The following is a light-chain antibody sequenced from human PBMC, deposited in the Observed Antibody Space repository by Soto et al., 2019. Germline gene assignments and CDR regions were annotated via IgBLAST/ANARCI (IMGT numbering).Light chain of an antibody. CDR3: QQYNNWWT. CDR1: QSISNN. V-gene: IGKV3-15*01. J-gene: IGKJ1*01. CDR2: GAS. Sequence: EIVMTQSPATLSVSPGERATLSCRASQSISNNLAWYHQRPGQAPRLLIYGASTRATGIPARFSGSGSGTEFTLTISSLQTEDFAVYYCQQYNNWWTFGQGTRVEIK.